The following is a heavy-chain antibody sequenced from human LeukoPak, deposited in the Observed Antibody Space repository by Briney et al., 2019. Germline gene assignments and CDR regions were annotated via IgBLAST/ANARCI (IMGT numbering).Heavy chain of an antibody. V-gene: IGHV4-39*07. Sequence: SETLSLTCSVSGGSISSSTYYWGWIRQPPGKGLEWIGSIYYSGSTYYNPSLKSRVTISVDTSKNQFSLKLSSVTAADTAVYYCATLRAGLYYWGQGTLVTVSS. CDR2: IYYSGST. CDR1: GGSISSSTYY. CDR3: ATLRAGLYY. J-gene: IGHJ4*02.